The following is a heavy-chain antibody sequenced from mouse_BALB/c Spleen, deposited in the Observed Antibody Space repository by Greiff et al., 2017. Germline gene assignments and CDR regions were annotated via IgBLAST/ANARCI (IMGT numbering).Heavy chain of an antibody. Sequence: QVQLQQSGAELMKPGASVKISCKATGYTFSSYWIEWVKQRPGHGLEWIGEILPGSGSTNYNEKFKGKATFTADTSSNTAYMQLSSLTSEDSAVYYCARRGYSPAWFAYWGQGTLVTVSA. CDR3: ARRGYSPAWFAY. D-gene: IGHD2-12*01. CDR2: ILPGSGST. CDR1: GYTFSSYW. V-gene: IGHV1-9*01. J-gene: IGHJ3*01.